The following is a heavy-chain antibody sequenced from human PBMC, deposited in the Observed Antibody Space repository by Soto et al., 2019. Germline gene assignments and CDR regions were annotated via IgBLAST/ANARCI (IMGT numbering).Heavy chain of an antibody. Sequence: GGSLRLSCTGSGFTFSSSTMTWVRQGPGKGLEWVSSISSSSSYIYFADSLKGRFTTSRDNAKNSLYLQMNSLRAEDTAVYYCARDIGEMSAVWGQGTQVTVSS. V-gene: IGHV3-21*06. CDR3: ARDIGEMSAV. D-gene: IGHD3-10*01. J-gene: IGHJ4*02. CDR2: ISSSSSYI. CDR1: GFTFSSST.